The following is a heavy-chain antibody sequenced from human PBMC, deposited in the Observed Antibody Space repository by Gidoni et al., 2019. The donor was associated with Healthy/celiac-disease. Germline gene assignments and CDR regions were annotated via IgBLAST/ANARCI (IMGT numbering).Heavy chain of an antibody. Sequence: EVQLLESGGGVVQTGGCMILSCGDSGFSVSGYAMSWVRHAPGKGLEWVAAISGSGGSTYYADSVKGRFTISRDNSKNTLYLQMNSLRAEDTAVYYCAKGFHQFAIDPIIGYWGQGTLVTVSS. CDR2: ISGSGGST. J-gene: IGHJ4*02. V-gene: IGHV3-23*01. CDR3: AKGFHQFAIDPIIGY. D-gene: IGHD2-21*01. CDR1: GFSVSGYA.